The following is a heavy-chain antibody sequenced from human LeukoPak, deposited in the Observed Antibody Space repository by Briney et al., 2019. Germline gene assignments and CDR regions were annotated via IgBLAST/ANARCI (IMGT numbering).Heavy chain of an antibody. CDR2: ISSSSSTI. Sequence: GGSLRLSCAVSGFTFSSYSMNWVRQAPGKGLEWVSYISSSSSTIYYADSVKGRFTISRDNAKNSLYLQMNSLRAEDTAVYYCARDGGGEMATPYDYWGQGTLVTVSS. CDR1: GFTFSSYS. J-gene: IGHJ4*02. D-gene: IGHD5-12*01. V-gene: IGHV3-48*01. CDR3: ARDGGGEMATPYDY.